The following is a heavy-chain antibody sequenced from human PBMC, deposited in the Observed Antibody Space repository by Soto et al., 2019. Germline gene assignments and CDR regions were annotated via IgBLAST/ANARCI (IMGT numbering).Heavy chain of an antibody. J-gene: IGHJ6*02. CDR2: INPNSGGT. CDR1: GYTFTGYY. Sequence: QVQLVQSGAEVKKPGASVKVSCKASGYTFTGYYMHWVRQAPGQGLEWMGWINPNSGGTNYAQKFQGRVTMTRDTSISTAYMELSRLRSDDTAVYYCARAYSSGCSYYYGMDFLGQGTTVTVSS. V-gene: IGHV1-2*02. D-gene: IGHD3-22*01. CDR3: ARAYSSGCSYYYGMDF.